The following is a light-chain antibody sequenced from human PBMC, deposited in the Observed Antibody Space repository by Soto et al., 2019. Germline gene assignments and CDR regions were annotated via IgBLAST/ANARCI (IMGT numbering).Light chain of an antibody. CDR2: MGS. CDR3: MQALQTPRT. V-gene: IGKV2-28*01. Sequence: DIVMTQSPLSLPVTPGEAASISCRSSQSLLHKNGNNYFNWYLQKPGQSPQLLIYMGSKWASGVPDRFSGSGSGTYFTLKISRVEADDAGVYYCMQALQTPRTFGQGTKVEIK. J-gene: IGKJ1*01. CDR1: QSLLHKNGNNY.